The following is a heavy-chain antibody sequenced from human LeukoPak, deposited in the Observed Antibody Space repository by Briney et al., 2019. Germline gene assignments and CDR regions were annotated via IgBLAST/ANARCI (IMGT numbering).Heavy chain of an antibody. CDR2: ISDDGGNK. V-gene: IGHV3-30*03. J-gene: IGHJ4*02. D-gene: IGHD4/OR15-4a*01. CDR3: ARRAGAYSHPYDY. Sequence: GGSLRLSCAASRFTLSSYGIHWVRQAPGKGLQWVAAISDDGGNKYYSDSMKGRFTISRDNSKNTLYLQMNSLRAEDTAVYYRARRAGAYSHPYDYWGQGTLVTVSS. CDR1: RFTLSSYG.